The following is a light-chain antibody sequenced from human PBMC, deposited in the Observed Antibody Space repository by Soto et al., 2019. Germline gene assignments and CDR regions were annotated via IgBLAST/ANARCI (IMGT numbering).Light chain of an antibody. CDR2: HAS. J-gene: IGKJ4*01. CDR1: QSVGNNF. CDR3: HQYASSPLT. Sequence: EIVLTQSPGTLSLSPGERAALSCRASQSVGNNFLGWYQQKPGQSPRLLIYHASNRATGIPDRFSGTASGTDFTLTSRRLEPEDFAVYYCHQYASSPLTFGGGTKVEIK. V-gene: IGKV3-20*01.